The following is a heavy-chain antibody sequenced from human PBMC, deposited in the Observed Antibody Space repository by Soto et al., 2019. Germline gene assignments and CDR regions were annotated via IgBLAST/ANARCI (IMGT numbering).Heavy chain of an antibody. CDR2: IYPGDHET. J-gene: IGHJ4*02. D-gene: IGHD6-13*01. CDR3: ARSPRSSPYFDY. Sequence: PGESLKISCRCSGYTFSNFWIAWVRHLPGKGLEWMGIIYPGDHETRYSPSFHGKVTISADKSINTAHLQWSSLEASDSAFYYCARSPRSSPYFDYWGQGALVTVSS. V-gene: IGHV5-51*01. CDR1: GYTFSNFW.